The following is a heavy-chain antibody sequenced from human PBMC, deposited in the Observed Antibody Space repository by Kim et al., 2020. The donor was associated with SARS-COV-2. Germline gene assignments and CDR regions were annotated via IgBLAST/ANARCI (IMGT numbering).Heavy chain of an antibody. D-gene: IGHD6-13*01. CDR2: ISSSSSTI. CDR3: AREASSSWPWVYGMDV. V-gene: IGHV3-48*04. CDR1: GFTFSSYS. J-gene: IGHJ6*02. Sequence: GGSLRLSCAASGFTFSSYSMNWVRQAPGKGLEWVSYISSSSSTIYYADSVKGRFTISRDNAKNSLYLQMNSLRAEDTAVYYCAREASSSWPWVYGMDVWGQGTTVTVSS.